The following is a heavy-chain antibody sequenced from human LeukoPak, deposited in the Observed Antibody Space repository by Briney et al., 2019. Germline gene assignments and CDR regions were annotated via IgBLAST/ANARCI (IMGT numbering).Heavy chain of an antibody. J-gene: IGHJ4*02. CDR3: ARTPRSYYYDSSGYYDY. CDR1: GGSISSYY. CDR2: IYYSGST. Sequence: SETLSLTCTVSGGSISSYYWSWIRQPPGKGLEWIGYIYYSGSTSYNPSLKSRVTISVDTSKNQFSLKLSSVTAADTAVYYCARTPRSYYYDSSGYYDYWGQGTLVTVSS. D-gene: IGHD3-22*01. V-gene: IGHV4-59*08.